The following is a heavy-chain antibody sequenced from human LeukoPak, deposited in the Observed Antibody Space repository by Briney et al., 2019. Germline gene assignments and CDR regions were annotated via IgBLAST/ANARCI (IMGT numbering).Heavy chain of an antibody. CDR3: ARGTRYYYDSSGSVGWFQH. CDR2: INPNSSGT. CDR1: PYTLTGYY. J-gene: IGHJ1*01. V-gene: IGHV1-2*02. D-gene: IGHD3-22*01. Sequence: ASLKLSCKPSPYTLTGYYMRCARQAPGHRLEWIGWINPNSSGTKYAPKFQGRVTMTRDTSISTAYMELSRLRSDDTAVYYCARGTRYYYDSSGSVGWFQHWGQGTLVTVSS.